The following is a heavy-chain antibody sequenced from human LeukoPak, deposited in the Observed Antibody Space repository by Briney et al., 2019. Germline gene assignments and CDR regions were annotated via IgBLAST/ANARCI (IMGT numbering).Heavy chain of an antibody. CDR2: VDPEDGET. CDR3: ATEKSAGFDY. V-gene: IGHV1-69-2*01. Sequence: ASVKVSYMVSGYTFTDYYMHWVQQAPGKGRKWMGLVDPEDGETIYAEKFQGRVTITADTSTDTAYMELSSLRSEDTAVYYCATEKSAGFDYWGQGTLVTVSS. CDR1: GYTFTDYY. J-gene: IGHJ4*02.